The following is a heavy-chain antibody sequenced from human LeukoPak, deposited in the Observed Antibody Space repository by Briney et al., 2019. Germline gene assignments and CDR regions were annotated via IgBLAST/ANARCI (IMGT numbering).Heavy chain of an antibody. D-gene: IGHD4-17*01. CDR2: ISWNSGSI. CDR1: GFTFDDYA. J-gene: IGHJ3*02. Sequence: GRSLRLSCAASGFTFDDYAMHWVRQAPGKGLEWVSGISWNSGSIGYADSVKGRFTISRDNAKNSLYLQMNSLRAEDTALYYCAKDMTTVIGGAFDIWGQGTMVTVSS. CDR3: AKDMTTVIGGAFDI. V-gene: IGHV3-9*01.